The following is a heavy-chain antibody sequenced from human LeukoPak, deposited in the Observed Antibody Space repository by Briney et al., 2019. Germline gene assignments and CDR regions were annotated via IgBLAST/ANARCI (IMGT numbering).Heavy chain of an antibody. J-gene: IGHJ4*02. D-gene: IGHD2-21*02. V-gene: IGHV1-2*02. CDR3: ARGYCGGDCYSVFDY. Sequence: ASVKVSCKAFGHSLTSYYMHWVRQAPGQGLEWMGWINPNSGGTNYAQKFQGRVTMTRDTSISTAYMELSRLRSDDTAVYYCARGYCGGDCYSVFDYWGQGTLVTVSS. CDR2: INPNSGGT. CDR1: GHSLTSYY.